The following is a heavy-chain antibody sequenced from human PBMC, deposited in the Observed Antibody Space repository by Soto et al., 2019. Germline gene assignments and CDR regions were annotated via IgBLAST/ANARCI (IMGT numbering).Heavy chain of an antibody. CDR3: AKFRGPSYSYYSMDV. V-gene: IGHV3-23*01. Sequence: EVQLLESGGGLVQPGGSLRLFCAASGFTFGTYAMKWLRQAPGRGLECVSFISGSGRTTYYADSVKGRFTVSRDNSKNTMYLQMNSLRADDTALYYCAKFRGPSYSYYSMDVWGKGTTVTVSS. J-gene: IGHJ6*03. CDR2: ISGSGRTT. D-gene: IGHD3-16*01. CDR1: GFTFGTYA.